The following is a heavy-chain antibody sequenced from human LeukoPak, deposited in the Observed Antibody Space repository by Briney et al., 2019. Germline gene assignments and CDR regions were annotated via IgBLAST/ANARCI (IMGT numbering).Heavy chain of an antibody. CDR2: IYYIGST. Sequence: PSETLSLTCTVSGGSLSSGGYYWSWIRPHPGQGLEWIGYIYYIGSTYYNPSLKSRITISADTSKNQFSLKLSSVTAADTAVYYGARDPMGTGALDYWGQGTLVTVSS. J-gene: IGHJ4*02. D-gene: IGHD2-8*01. CDR3: ARDPMGTGALDY. V-gene: IGHV4-31*03. CDR1: GGSLSSGGYY.